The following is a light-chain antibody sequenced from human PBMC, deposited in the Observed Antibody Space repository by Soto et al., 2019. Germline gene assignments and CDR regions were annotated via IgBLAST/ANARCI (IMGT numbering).Light chain of an antibody. Sequence: DIQMTQSPSTLSGSVGDRVTITCRASQTISSWLAWYQQKPGKAPKLLIYKASTLKSGVRSRFRGSGSGTPFTRTSITLQPDDCATYYFQHYNTYSAAFGQWTKVDIK. CDR3: QHYNTYSAA. J-gene: IGKJ1*01. CDR1: QTISSW. CDR2: KAS. V-gene: IGKV1-5*03.